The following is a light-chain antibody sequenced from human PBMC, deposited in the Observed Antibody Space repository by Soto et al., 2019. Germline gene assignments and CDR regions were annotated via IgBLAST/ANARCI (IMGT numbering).Light chain of an antibody. Sequence: QSVLTQPPSASGTPGQRVTISCSGSSPNIGNTYVNWYQQFPGTAPKLLIFSNDHRPSGVPDRFSGSKSGTSAYLAVSGLRSEDEADYYCAAWDDSLRGHWAFGGGTKVTVL. J-gene: IGLJ3*02. CDR2: SND. V-gene: IGLV1-47*02. CDR3: AAWDDSLRGHWA. CDR1: SPNIGNTY.